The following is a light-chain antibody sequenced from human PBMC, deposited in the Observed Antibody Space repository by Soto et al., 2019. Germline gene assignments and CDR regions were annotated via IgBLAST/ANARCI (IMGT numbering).Light chain of an antibody. J-gene: IGKJ5*01. CDR1: RTVSNNF. Sequence: EIVLTQSPGTLSLSPGESATLSCRASRTVSNNFLVWYHQTPGQAPRLLIYDASNRATGIPDRFSGSGSGTDFTLTISRLEPEDFGLYYCPQYGGSFVTFGQGTRLEIK. CDR2: DAS. V-gene: IGKV3-20*01. CDR3: PQYGGSFVT.